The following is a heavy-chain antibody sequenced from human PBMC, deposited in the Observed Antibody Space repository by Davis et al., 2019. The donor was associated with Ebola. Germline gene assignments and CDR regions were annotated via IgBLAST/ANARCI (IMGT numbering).Heavy chain of an antibody. Sequence: MPSETLSLTCTVSGGSISRYYWSWIRQPPGKGLEWIGYIYYTGSTYYNPSLKSRVTISVDTSKNQFSLKLTSVTAADTAVYYCARHRYSYGYYFDYWGQGTLVTVSS. CDR1: GGSISRYY. CDR3: ARHRYSYGYYFDY. V-gene: IGHV4-59*08. CDR2: IYYTGST. D-gene: IGHD5-18*01. J-gene: IGHJ4*02.